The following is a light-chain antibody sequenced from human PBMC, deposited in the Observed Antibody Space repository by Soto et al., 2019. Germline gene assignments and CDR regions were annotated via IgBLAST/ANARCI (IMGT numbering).Light chain of an antibody. CDR3: QQYNNWLVT. Sequence: EIVLTQSPGTLSLSPGERATLSCRASQYVSSSSLAWYQQRPGQPPRILIYDASFRATGIPERFSGSGSGTDFTLSISSLEPEDFAVYYCQQYNNWLVTFGGGTRLEIK. CDR2: DAS. J-gene: IGKJ5*01. V-gene: IGKV3D-20*02. CDR1: QYVSSSS.